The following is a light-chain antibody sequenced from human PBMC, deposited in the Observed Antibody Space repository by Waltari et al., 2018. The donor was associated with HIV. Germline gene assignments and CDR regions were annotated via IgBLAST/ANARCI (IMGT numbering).Light chain of an antibody. CDR2: RNN. J-gene: IGLJ1*01. Sequence: QSVLTQSPSASGTPGQRVTISCSGSRSNIGSNYVYWYQQPPGTAPNLLIYRNNQRPSGVPDRFSGSKSGTSASLAINGLRSEDEADYYCAAWDDSPYVFGTGTKVTVL. CDR1: RSNIGSNY. CDR3: AAWDDSPYV. V-gene: IGLV1-47*01.